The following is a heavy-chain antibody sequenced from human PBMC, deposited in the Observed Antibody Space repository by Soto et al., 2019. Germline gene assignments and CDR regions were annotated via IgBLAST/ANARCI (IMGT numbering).Heavy chain of an antibody. D-gene: IGHD6-19*01. Sequence: QVQLVESGGGVVQPGRSLRLSGVATGFIFSSYGMQWFRQAPGKGLEWVAVIWNDGSTKYYADSVKGRFTISRDNSKNTLYLQMTSLRAEDTALYYCVRYGSGSYVSLYYFDYLGQGTLVTVSS. CDR3: VRYGSGSYVSLYYFDY. CDR2: IWNDGSTK. CDR1: GFIFSSYG. J-gene: IGHJ4*02. V-gene: IGHV3-33*01.